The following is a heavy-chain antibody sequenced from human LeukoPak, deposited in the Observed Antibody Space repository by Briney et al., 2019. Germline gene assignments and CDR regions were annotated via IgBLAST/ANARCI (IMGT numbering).Heavy chain of an antibody. V-gene: IGHV3-11*04. CDR1: GFTFSDYY. D-gene: IGHD4-17*01. CDR2: ISSSGSTI. Sequence: PGGSLRLSCAASGFTFSDYYMSWIRQAPGKGLEWVSYISSSGSTIYYADSVKGRFTISRDNAKNSLYLQMNSLRAEDTAVYYCARERSGLTTVTARDAFDIWGQGTMVTVSS. J-gene: IGHJ3*02. CDR3: ARERSGLTTVTARDAFDI.